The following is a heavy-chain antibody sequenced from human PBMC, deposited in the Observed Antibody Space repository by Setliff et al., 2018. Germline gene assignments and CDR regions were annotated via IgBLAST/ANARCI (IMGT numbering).Heavy chain of an antibody. CDR1: GYTFTCYY. J-gene: IGHJ3*01. CDR2: INTSTGST. Sequence: GASVKVSCKASGYTFTCYYMHWVRQAPGQGLEWMGLINTSTGSTSNAQKFQGRITMTRDTSTSTIYMELSSLRSDDTAVYYCARDRRTYSGSFYQSDAFNYWGQGTMVTVSS. CDR3: ARDRRTYSGSFYQSDAFNY. V-gene: IGHV1-46*01. D-gene: IGHD1-26*01.